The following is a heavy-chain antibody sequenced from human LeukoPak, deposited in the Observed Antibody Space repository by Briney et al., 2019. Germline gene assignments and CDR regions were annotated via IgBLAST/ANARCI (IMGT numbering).Heavy chain of an antibody. J-gene: IGHJ4*02. CDR3: ASGYSYGYNALDY. Sequence: KPSETLSLTCAVYGGSFSGYYWNWIRQPPGKGLEWIGEINHSGSTNYNPSLKSRVTISVDTSKNQFSLKLSSVTAADTAVCYCASGYSYGYNALDYWGQGTLVTVSS. CDR1: GGSFSGYY. D-gene: IGHD5-18*01. V-gene: IGHV4-34*01. CDR2: INHSGST.